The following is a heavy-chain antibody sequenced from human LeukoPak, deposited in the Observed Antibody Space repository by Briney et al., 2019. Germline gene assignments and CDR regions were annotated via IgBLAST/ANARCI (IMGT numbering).Heavy chain of an antibody. D-gene: IGHD3-22*01. CDR3: AKGAPYYYDSSGYSPPNYFDY. Sequence: PGGSLRLSCAASGFTFSSYGMHWVRQAPGKGLEWVAVISYDGSNKYYADSVKGRFTISRDNSKNALYLQMNSLRAEDTAVYYCAKGAPYYYDSSGYSPPNYFDYWGQGTLVTVSS. CDR1: GFTFSSYG. J-gene: IGHJ4*02. CDR2: ISYDGSNK. V-gene: IGHV3-30*18.